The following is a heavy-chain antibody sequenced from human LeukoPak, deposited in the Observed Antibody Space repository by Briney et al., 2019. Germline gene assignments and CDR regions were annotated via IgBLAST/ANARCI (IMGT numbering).Heavy chain of an antibody. CDR1: GFTFSDYY. CDR2: ISSSGSTI. J-gene: IGHJ4*02. CDR3: AREQVAVDIVATIWSRGGTNDY. V-gene: IGHV3-11*01. Sequence: PGGSLRLSCAASGFTFSDYYMSWIRQAPGKGLEWVSYISSSGSTIYYADSVKGRFTISRDNAKNSLYLQMNSLRAEDTAVYYCAREQVAVDIVATIWSRGGTNDYWGQGTLVTVSS. D-gene: IGHD5-12*01.